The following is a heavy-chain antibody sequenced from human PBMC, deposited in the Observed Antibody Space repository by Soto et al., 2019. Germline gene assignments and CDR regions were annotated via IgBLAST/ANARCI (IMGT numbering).Heavy chain of an antibody. D-gene: IGHD3-9*01. CDR1: GFTFSSYA. CDR2: ISSNGGST. J-gene: IGHJ6*02. CDR3: VKVIRETGYPNDYYYGMDV. Sequence: GGSLRLSCSASGFTFSSYAMHWVRQAPGKGLEYVSAISSNGGSTYYADSVKGRFTISRDNSKNTLYLQMSSLRAEDTAVYYCVKVIRETGYPNDYYYGMDVWGQGTTVTVSS. V-gene: IGHV3-64D*06.